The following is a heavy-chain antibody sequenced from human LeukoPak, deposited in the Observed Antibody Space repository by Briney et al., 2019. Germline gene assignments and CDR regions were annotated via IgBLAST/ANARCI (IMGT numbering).Heavy chain of an antibody. CDR1: GFIVSGTY. D-gene: IGHD2-21*01. V-gene: IGHV3-53*04. J-gene: IGHJ4*02. Sequence: PGGSLRLSCAASGFIVSGTYMSWVRQAPGKGLEWVSVIYSGGSTYYPDSVKGRFTISRHNSKDTLYLQMNSLRPEDTAVYYCTRGQVNPFDYWGQGTLVTASS. CDR2: IYSGGST. CDR3: TRGQVNPFDY.